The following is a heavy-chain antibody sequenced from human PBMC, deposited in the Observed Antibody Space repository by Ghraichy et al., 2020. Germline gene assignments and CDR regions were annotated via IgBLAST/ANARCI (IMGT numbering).Heavy chain of an antibody. CDR1: GGSFSGYY. CDR3: ARLKMTTGFDP. J-gene: IGHJ5*02. D-gene: IGHD4-17*01. V-gene: IGHV4-34*01. CDR2: INHSGST. Sequence: SETLSLTCAVYGGSFSGYYWSWIRQPPGKGLEWIGEINHSGSTNYNPSLKSRVTISVDTSKNQFSLKLSSVTAADTAVYYCARLKMTTGFDPWGQGTLVTVSS.